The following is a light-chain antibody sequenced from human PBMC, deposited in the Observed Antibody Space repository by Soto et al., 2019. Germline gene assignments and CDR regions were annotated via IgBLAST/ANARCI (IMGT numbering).Light chain of an antibody. J-gene: IGKJ1*01. CDR2: KAS. CDR3: KQYDSYWR. V-gene: IGKV1-5*03. CDR1: QSISDW. Sequence: DIQMTQSPSTLSASIGDRVTITCRASQSISDWLAWHQQKPGKAPKLLIYKASSLESGVPSRFSGSGSGTEFTLTISSLQPDDFATYYCKQYDSYWRFGQGTK.